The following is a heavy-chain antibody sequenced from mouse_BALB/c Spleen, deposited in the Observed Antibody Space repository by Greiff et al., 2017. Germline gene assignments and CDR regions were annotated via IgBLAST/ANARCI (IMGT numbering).Heavy chain of an antibody. J-gene: IGHJ2*01. CDR1: GFTFSSYA. Sequence: EVKLMESGGGLVKPGGSLKLSCAASGFTFSSYAMSWVRQTPEKRLEWVATISSGGSYTYYPDSVKGRVTISRDNAKNTLYLQMSSLRSEDTAMYYGARVGNYDAMDYWGQGTTLTVSS. V-gene: IGHV5-9-3*01. D-gene: IGHD2-1*01. CDR2: ISSGGSYT. CDR3: ARVGNYDAMDY.